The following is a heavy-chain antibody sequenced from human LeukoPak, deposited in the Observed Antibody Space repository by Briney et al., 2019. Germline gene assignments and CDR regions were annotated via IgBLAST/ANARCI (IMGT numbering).Heavy chain of an antibody. CDR2: ISYDGSNK. V-gene: IGHV3-30*18. CDR3: AKIGSAGTPLYWFDP. J-gene: IGHJ5*02. Sequence: GGSLRLSCAASGFTFSSYGMHWVRQAPDKGLEWVAVISYDGSNKYYADSVKGRFTISRDNSKNTLYLQMNSLRTEDTAVYYCAKIGSAGTPLYWFDPWGQGTLVTVSS. D-gene: IGHD1/OR15-1a*01. CDR1: GFTFSSYG.